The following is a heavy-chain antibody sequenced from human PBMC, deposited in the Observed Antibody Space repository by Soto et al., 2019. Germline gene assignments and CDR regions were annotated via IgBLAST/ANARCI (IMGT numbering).Heavy chain of an antibody. J-gene: IGHJ4*02. CDR1: GFTFSSYG. CDR3: ANEAVTTVFDY. CDR2: ISYDGSNK. V-gene: IGHV3-30*18. D-gene: IGHD4-17*01. Sequence: PGGSLRLSCAASGFTFSSYGMHWVRQAPGKGLEWVAVISYDGSNKYYADSVKGRFTISRDNSKNTLYLQMNSLRAEDTAVYYCANEAVTTVFDYWGQGTLVTVSS.